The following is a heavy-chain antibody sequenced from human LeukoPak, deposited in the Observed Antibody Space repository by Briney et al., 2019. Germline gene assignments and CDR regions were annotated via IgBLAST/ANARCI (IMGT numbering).Heavy chain of an antibody. D-gene: IGHD1-1*01. CDR1: GFTFSGYS. CDR3: ARDSPLVLRYSDV. J-gene: IGHJ6*04. V-gene: IGHV3-48*01. Sequence: PGGSLRLSCAASGFTFSGYSMNWVRQTPGKGLEWVSYISSSSSTIYYADSVKGRFTISRDNAKNSLYLQMNSLRAEDTAVYYCARDSPLVLRYSDVWGKGTTVTVSS. CDR2: ISSSSSTI.